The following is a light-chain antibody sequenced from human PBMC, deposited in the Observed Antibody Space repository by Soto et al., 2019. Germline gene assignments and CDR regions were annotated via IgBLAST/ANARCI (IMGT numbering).Light chain of an antibody. CDR3: QHRGKWPRT. CDR1: QSVGSY. CDR2: GTS. Sequence: EIVLTQSPATLSLSPGERATLSCRASQSVGSYFAWYQQKPGQAPRLLIYGTSNRATGIPGRFSGSGSGTDFTITISSLEPEDCGVYYCQHRGKWPRTFGQGTKLEIK. J-gene: IGKJ2*01. V-gene: IGKV3-11*01.